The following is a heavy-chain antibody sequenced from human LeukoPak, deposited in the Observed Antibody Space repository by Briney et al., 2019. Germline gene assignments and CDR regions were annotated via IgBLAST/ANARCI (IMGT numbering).Heavy chain of an antibody. CDR3: AKDIRITMVRGSDY. CDR1: GFTFSTYA. CDR2: ISGSGGST. Sequence: GGSLRLSCAAAGFTFSTYAMSWVRQAPGKGLEWVSAISGSGGSTYYADSVKGRFTISRDNSKNTLYLQMNSLRAEDTAVYYCAKDIRITMVRGSDYWGQGTLVTVSS. D-gene: IGHD3-10*01. V-gene: IGHV3-23*01. J-gene: IGHJ4*02.